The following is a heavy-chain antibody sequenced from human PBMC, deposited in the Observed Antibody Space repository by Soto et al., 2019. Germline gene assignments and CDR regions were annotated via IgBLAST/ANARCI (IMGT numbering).Heavy chain of an antibody. D-gene: IGHD5-12*01. CDR1: GFTFSSYA. CDR2: ISYDGSNK. V-gene: IGHV3-30-3*01. Sequence: QVQLVESGGGVVQPGRSLRLSCAASGFTFSSYAMHWVRQAPGKGLEWVAVISYDGSNKYYADSVKGRFTISRDNSKNTLYLQMNSLRAEDTAVYYCARDVGYSGYDYGGVFKNYYYYGMDVWGQGTTVTVSS. CDR3: ARDVGYSGYDYGGVFKNYYYYGMDV. J-gene: IGHJ6*02.